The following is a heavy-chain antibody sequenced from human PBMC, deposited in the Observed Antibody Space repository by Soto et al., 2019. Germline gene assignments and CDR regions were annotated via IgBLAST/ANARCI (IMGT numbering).Heavy chain of an antibody. V-gene: IGHV3-33*01. J-gene: IGHJ4*02. Sequence: GGSLRLSCAASGFTFSSYGMHWVRQAPGNGLEWVAVIWYDGSNKYYADSVKGRFTISRDNSKNTLYLQMNSLRAEDTAVYYCAREEIVGATRYYFDYWGQGTLVTVSS. CDR3: AREEIVGATRYYFDY. D-gene: IGHD1-26*01. CDR1: GFTFSSYG. CDR2: IWYDGSNK.